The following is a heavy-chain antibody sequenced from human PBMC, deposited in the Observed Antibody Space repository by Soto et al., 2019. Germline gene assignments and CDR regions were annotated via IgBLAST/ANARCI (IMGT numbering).Heavy chain of an antibody. D-gene: IGHD7-27*01. CDR2: ISTSSSFI. V-gene: IGHV3-21*01. CDR1: GFTLSSYS. Sequence: GGSLRLSCAASGFTLSSYSMNWIRQAPGTGLEWVSSISTSSSFIYSADSVKGRFTISRDNAKKSLFLKMISLSAEDKAVYCWARVPRDGEYYFDYSSQGARVT. J-gene: IGHJ4*02. CDR3: ARVPRDGEYYFDY.